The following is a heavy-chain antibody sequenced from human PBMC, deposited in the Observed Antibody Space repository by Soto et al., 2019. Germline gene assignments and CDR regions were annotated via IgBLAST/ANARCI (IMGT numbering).Heavy chain of an antibody. Sequence: ASVKGACKTSGYTLTSYAVHWGRQAPGQRLEWMGWINAGNGNTKYSQKFQGRVTITRDTSASTAYMELSSLRSEDTAVYYCARNAYCSGGSCFDAFDIWGQGTMVTVS. CDR2: INAGNGNT. CDR3: ARNAYCSGGSCFDAFDI. J-gene: IGHJ3*02. V-gene: IGHV1-3*01. D-gene: IGHD2-15*01. CDR1: GYTLTSYA.